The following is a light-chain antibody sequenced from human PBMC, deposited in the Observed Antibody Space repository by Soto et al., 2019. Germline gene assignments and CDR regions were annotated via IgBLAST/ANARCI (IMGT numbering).Light chain of an antibody. J-gene: IGLJ3*02. Sequence: QSVLTQPPSASVTPGQWVTISCSGSSSNIGNNYVFWYQQFPGMAPKLLIYRNNQRPSGVPDRFSGSKSGTSASLAIAGLRSGDESDYYCASWDDSLNGPVFGGGTKLTVL. V-gene: IGLV1-47*01. CDR3: ASWDDSLNGPV. CDR1: SSNIGNNY. CDR2: RNN.